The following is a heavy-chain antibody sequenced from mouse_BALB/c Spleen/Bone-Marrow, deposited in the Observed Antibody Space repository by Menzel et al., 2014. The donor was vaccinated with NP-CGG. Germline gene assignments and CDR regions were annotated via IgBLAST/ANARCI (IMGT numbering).Heavy chain of an antibody. D-gene: IGHD1-1*01. CDR1: GFNIKDTY. J-gene: IGHJ3*01. CDR3: ARSCNYGAWFAY. Sequence: VQLKESGAELVKPGASVKLSCTASGFNIKDTYMNWVKQRPEKGLEWIGRIDPANGNTKYDPKFQGKATITADTSSNTAYLQLSSLTAEETAVYYCARSCNYGAWFAYWGQGTLVTGSA. CDR2: IDPANGNT. V-gene: IGHV14-3*02.